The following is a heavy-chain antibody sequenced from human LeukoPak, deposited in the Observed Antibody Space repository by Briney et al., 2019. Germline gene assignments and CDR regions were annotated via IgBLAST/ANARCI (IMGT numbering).Heavy chain of an antibody. Sequence: GASVKVSCNASGGTFSSYAISWVRRAPGQGLEWMGGIIPIFGTANYAQKFQGRVTITADESTSTAYMELSSLRSEDTAVYYCARDGDGYTSVFDYWGQGTLVTVSS. CDR1: GGTFSSYA. V-gene: IGHV1-69*13. D-gene: IGHD5-24*01. J-gene: IGHJ4*02. CDR3: ARDGDGYTSVFDY. CDR2: IIPIFGTA.